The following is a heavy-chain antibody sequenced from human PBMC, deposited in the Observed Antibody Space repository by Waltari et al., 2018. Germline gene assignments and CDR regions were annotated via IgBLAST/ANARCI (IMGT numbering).Heavy chain of an antibody. CDR1: GGSISSSSYY. Sequence: QLQLQESGPGLVKPSETLSLTCTVSGGSISSSSYYWGWIRQPPGKGLEWIGSIYYSGSTYYNPSLKSRVTISVDTSKNQFSLKLSSVTAADTAVYYCARGDIAAADWYWGQGTLVTVSS. J-gene: IGHJ4*02. CDR3: ARGDIAAADWY. CDR2: IYYSGST. V-gene: IGHV4-39*07. D-gene: IGHD6-13*01.